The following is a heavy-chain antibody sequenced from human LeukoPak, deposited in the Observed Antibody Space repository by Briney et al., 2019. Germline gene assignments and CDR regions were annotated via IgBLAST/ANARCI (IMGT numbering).Heavy chain of an antibody. CDR2: INPNSGGT. CDR1: GYTFTGYY. Sequence: ASVKVSFKASGYTFTGYYMHWVRQAPGQGLEWMGRINPNSGGTNYAQKFQGRVTMTRDTSITTAYMELSRLRSAYTAVSYCASRHYGDYDDYWGQGTLVTVSS. V-gene: IGHV1-2*06. CDR3: ASRHYGDYDDY. J-gene: IGHJ4*02. D-gene: IGHD4-17*01.